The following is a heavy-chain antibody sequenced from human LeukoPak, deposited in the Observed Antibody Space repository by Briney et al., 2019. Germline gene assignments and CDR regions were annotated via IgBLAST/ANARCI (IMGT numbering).Heavy chain of an antibody. V-gene: IGHV6-1*01. J-gene: IGHJ4*02. D-gene: IGHD5-24*01. Sequence: SQTLSLTCAISGDSVSSNSAAWHWIRQSPSRGLEWLGMTYYRSKWYNDYAVSVESLITINLDTSKNQFSLKLSSVTAADTAVYYCARARHGSIYGYRPNELGHYFDYWGQGTLVTVSS. CDR3: ARARHGSIYGYRPNELGHYFDY. CDR1: GDSVSSNSAA. CDR2: TYYRSKWYN.